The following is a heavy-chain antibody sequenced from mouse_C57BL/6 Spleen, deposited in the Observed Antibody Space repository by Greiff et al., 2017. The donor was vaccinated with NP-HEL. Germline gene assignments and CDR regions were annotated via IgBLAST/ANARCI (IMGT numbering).Heavy chain of an antibody. CDR2: IDPSDSET. D-gene: IGHD1-1*01. CDR1: GYTFTSYW. CDR3: ASTVVADYYAMDY. Sequence: VQLQQPGAELVRPGSSVKLSCKASGYTFTSYWMHWVKQRPIQGLEWIGNIDPSDSETHYNQKFKDKATLTVDKSSSTAYMQLSSLTSEDSAVYYCASTVVADYYAMDYWGQGTSVTVSS. J-gene: IGHJ4*01. V-gene: IGHV1-52*01.